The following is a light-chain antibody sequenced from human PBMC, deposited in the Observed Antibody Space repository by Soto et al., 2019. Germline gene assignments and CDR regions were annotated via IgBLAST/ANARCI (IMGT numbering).Light chain of an antibody. J-gene: IGKJ1*01. Sequence: IGLTQSPGTLSLYTGERATLSCRASQSVSSSYLAWYQQKPGQAPRLLIYDASNRDPGIPARFSASGSGTDFTLTISSLEPEDFAVYYCQQRSHWPTFGQGTKVDIK. V-gene: IGKV3D-20*02. CDR1: QSVSSSY. CDR2: DAS. CDR3: QQRSHWPT.